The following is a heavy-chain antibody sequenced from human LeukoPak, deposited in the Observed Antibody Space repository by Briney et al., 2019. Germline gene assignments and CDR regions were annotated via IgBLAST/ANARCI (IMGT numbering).Heavy chain of an antibody. V-gene: IGHV3-7*02. CDR2: IKEDGSET. D-gene: IGHD4-17*01. J-gene: IGHJ4*02. CDR3: ARTAYGDY. CDR1: GFTLGSYW. Sequence: PGGSLRLSCASSGFTLGSYWMTWVRQAPRKGLEWAAAIKEDGSETYYVDSVKGRFTISRDNAKNSLYLQMSSLRAEDTAVYYCARTAYGDYWGQGTLVTVSS.